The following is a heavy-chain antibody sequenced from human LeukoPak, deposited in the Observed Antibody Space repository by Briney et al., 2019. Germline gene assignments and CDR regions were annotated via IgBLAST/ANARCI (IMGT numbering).Heavy chain of an antibody. CDR3: ARGGLGHFDF. D-gene: IGHD3-16*01. CDR1: GGSISSHY. Sequence: SEALSLTCTVSGGSISSHYWSWVRQPPGKGLEWIGYIFYTGSTDYNPSLKSRVTMSVDTSKNQFSLNLSSVTAADTAIFYCARGGLGHFDFWGQGALVTVS. V-gene: IGHV4-59*11. J-gene: IGHJ4*02. CDR2: IFYTGST.